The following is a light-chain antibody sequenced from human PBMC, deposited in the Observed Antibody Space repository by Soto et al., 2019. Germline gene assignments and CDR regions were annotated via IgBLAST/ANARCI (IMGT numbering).Light chain of an antibody. V-gene: IGLV2-14*03. J-gene: IGLJ1*01. Sequence: QSALTQPASVSGSPGQSITISCTGTSSDVGAYNSVSWYQQHPDKAPKLMIYEVSHRPSGVSDRFSGSKSDNTASLTISGLHNEDEADYYCSSYTSSSTDLFGTGTKVTVL. CDR1: SSDVGAYNS. CDR2: EVS. CDR3: SSYTSSSTDL.